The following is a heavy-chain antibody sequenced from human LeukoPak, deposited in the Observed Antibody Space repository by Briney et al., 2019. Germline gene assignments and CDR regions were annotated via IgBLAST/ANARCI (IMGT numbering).Heavy chain of an antibody. V-gene: IGHV1-69*06. CDR1: GGTFSSYA. CDR2: IIPIFGTA. J-gene: IGHJ4*02. CDR3: ASQICSGSYCRTYFDY. D-gene: IGHD3-10*02. Sequence: SVKVSCKASGGTFSSYAISWVRQAPGQGLEWMGGIIPIFGTANYAQKFQGRVTITADKSTSTAYMELGSLRSEDTAVYYCASQICSGSYCRTYFDYWGQGTLVTVSS.